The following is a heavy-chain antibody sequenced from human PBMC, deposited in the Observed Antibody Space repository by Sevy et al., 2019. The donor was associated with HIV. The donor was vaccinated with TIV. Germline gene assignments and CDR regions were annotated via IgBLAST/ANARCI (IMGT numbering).Heavy chain of an antibody. CDR3: ARDRRPAGYSSGWYEDRPTYYYYGMDV. CDR1: GFTFSSYA. J-gene: IGHJ6*02. CDR2: ISYDGSNK. V-gene: IGHV3-30-3*01. D-gene: IGHD6-19*01. Sequence: GGSLILSCAASGFTFSSYAMHWVRQAPGKGLEWVAVISYDGSNKYYADSVKGRFTISRDNSKNTLYLQMNSLGAEDTAVYYCARDRRPAGYSSGWYEDRPTYYYYGMDVWGQGTTVTVSS.